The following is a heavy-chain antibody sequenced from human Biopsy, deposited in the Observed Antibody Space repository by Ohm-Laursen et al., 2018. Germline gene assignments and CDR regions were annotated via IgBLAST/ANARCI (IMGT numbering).Heavy chain of an antibody. J-gene: IGHJ6*02. CDR1: DYTFYSYG. D-gene: IGHD1-26*01. Sequence: SVKVSCKTSDYTFYSYGITWVRRAPGQGLEWMGWITADEKNSAPKFQGRVTMTADTSTSTVYMEVRGLRSDDTAVYYCARVTLPLYLDVWGQGTTVTVSS. CDR2: ITADEK. CDR3: ARVTLPLYLDV. V-gene: IGHV1-18*04.